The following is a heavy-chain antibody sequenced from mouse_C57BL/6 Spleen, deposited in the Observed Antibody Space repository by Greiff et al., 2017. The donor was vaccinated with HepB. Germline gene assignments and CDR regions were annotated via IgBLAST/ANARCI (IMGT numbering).Heavy chain of an antibody. CDR3: RISTINA. CDR2: TDPANGNT. CDR1: GYNIKDIY. V-gene: IGHV14-3*02. Sequence: EVQLQQSGAELVKPAASLKLSCTASGYNIKDIYIHWVKQRPEKGLERIRRTDPANGNTKYDPKFQGKATITADTSSNTAYLQLSSLTSEDPAVYDCRISTINAWGQGTTLTVSS. D-gene: IGHD5-2*01. J-gene: IGHJ2*01.